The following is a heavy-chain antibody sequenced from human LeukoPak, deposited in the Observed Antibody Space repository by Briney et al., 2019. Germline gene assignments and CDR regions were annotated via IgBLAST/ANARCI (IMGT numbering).Heavy chain of an antibody. D-gene: IGHD6-19*01. V-gene: IGHV4-38-2*02. CDR2: IYHSGNT. Sequence: PSETLSLTCTVSSYSISCGYYWGWIRQPPGKGLEWIGSIYHSGNTDYKPSLKSRVTISFDTSKNQFSLKVKSVTAADTAVYYCARVGSGWGSFDYWGQGTLVTVSS. CDR1: SYSISCGYY. J-gene: IGHJ4*02. CDR3: ARVGSGWGSFDY.